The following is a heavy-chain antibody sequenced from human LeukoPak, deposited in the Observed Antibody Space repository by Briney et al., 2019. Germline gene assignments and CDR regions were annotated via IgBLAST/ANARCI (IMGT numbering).Heavy chain of an antibody. CDR1: GVSFSGYY. V-gene: IGHV4-34*01. Sequence: PSETLSLTCAVSGVSFSGYYWSWIRQPPGKGLEWIAEINHSGSTNYYPSLKSRVTISVDTSKNQFSLKLSSVTAADTAVYYCARVKYAFDIWGQGTMVTVSS. J-gene: IGHJ3*02. D-gene: IGHD3-22*01. CDR2: INHSGST. CDR3: ARVKYAFDI.